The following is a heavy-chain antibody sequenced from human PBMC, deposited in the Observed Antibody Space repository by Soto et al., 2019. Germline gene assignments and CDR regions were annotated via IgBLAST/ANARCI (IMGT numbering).Heavy chain of an antibody. Sequence: QGHLVQSGAEVKKPGASVKVSCKGSGYAFTTYGITWVRQAPGQGLEWMGWISAHNGNTNYAQKPQCRVTVTRAKSTSTAYMELRSLRSDDTAGYYCARGRYGDYWGQGAQVTVSS. CDR2: ISAHNGNT. CDR3: ARGRYGDY. J-gene: IGHJ4*02. CDR1: GYAFTTYG. V-gene: IGHV1-18*01. D-gene: IGHD1-1*01.